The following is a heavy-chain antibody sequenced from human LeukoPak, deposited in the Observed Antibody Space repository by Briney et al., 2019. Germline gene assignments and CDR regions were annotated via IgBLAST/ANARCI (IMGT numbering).Heavy chain of an antibody. J-gene: IGHJ4*02. CDR1: GFTVSSNY. CDR3: ARAAYDILTLAPDPTNDY. V-gene: IGHV3-53*01. CDR2: IYGGGNI. Sequence: GGSLRLSCAASGFTVSSNYMNWVRQAPGKGLEWVSVIYGGGNIYYADSVKGRFTISRDNSKNTLYLQMNSLRAEDTAVYYCARAAYDILTLAPDPTNDYWGQGTLVTVSS. D-gene: IGHD3-9*01.